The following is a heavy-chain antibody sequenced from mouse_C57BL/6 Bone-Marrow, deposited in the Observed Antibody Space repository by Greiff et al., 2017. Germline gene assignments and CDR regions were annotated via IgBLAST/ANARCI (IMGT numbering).Heavy chain of an antibody. J-gene: IGHJ2*01. CDR1: EYEFPSHD. V-gene: IGHV5-2*01. Sequence: DVKLVESGGGLVQPGESLKLSCESNEYEFPSHDMSWVRKTPEKRLALVAAITSDGGSTYYPDTMERRFIISRDNTKKTLYLQMSSLRSEDTALDYWERPDGNGPDGYWGQGTTLTGSA. D-gene: IGHD2-1*01. CDR2: ITSDGGST. CDR3: ERPDGNGPDGY.